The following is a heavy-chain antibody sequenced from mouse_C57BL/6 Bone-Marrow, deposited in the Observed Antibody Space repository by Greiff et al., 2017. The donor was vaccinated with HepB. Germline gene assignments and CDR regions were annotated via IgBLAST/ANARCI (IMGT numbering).Heavy chain of an antibody. CDR2: IDPANGNT. V-gene: IGHV14-3*01. CDR1: GFNIKNTY. J-gene: IGHJ4*01. D-gene: IGHD1-1*01. Sequence: VQLQQSVAELVRPGASVKLSCTASGFNIKNTYMHWVKQRPEQGLEWIGRIDPANGNTKYAPKFQGKATITADTSSNTAYLQLRSLTSEDTAIYYCAKMATVVATGAMDYWGQGTSVTVSS. CDR3: AKMATVVATGAMDY.